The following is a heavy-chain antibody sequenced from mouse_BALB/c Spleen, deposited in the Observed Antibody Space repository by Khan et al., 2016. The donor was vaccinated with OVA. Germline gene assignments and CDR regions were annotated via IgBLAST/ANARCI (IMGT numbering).Heavy chain of an antibody. J-gene: IGHJ2*01. D-gene: IGHD2-12*01. CDR2: IWAGGST. CDR3: ARYREREYFDY. Sequence: QVQLQQSGPGLVAPSQSLSITCTVSGFSLTNYGVHWVRQPPGKGLEWLGVIWAGGSTNYNSALMSRLSISKDDSKSQVFLKMNSPQTDDTAMYFCARYREREYFDYWGQGTTRTVSA. CDR1: GFSLTNYG. V-gene: IGHV2-9*02.